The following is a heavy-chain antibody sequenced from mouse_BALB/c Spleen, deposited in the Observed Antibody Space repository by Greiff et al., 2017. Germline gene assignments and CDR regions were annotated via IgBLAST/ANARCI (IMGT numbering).Heavy chain of an antibody. V-gene: IGHV5-6-5*01. Sequence: EVKLVESGGGLVKPGGSLKLSCAASGFTFSSYAMSWVRQTPEKRLEWVASISSGGSTYYPDSVKGRFTISRDNARNILYLQMSSLSSEDTAMYYCARCLTTVVDYDAMDYWGQGTSVTVSS. CDR2: ISSGGST. J-gene: IGHJ4*01. CDR3: ARCLTTVVDYDAMDY. D-gene: IGHD1-1*01. CDR1: GFTFSSYA.